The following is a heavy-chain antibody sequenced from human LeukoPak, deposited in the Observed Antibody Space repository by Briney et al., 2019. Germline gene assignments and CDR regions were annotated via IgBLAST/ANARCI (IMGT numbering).Heavy chain of an antibody. J-gene: IGHJ4*02. V-gene: IGHV1-8*02. D-gene: IGHD1-26*01. CDR3: ARRLVGATSPYYIDY. Sequence: ASVKVSCKASGYTFTGYYMHWVRQAPGQGLEWMGWMNPNSGNTGYAQKFQGRVTMTRNTSISTAYMELSSLRSEDTAVYYCARRLVGATSPYYIDYWGQGTLVTVSS. CDR1: GYTFTGYY. CDR2: MNPNSGNT.